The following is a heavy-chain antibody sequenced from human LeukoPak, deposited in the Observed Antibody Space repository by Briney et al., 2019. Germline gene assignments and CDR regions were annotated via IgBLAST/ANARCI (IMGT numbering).Heavy chain of an antibody. CDR1: GFTFSNFA. Sequence: GGSLRLSCAASGFTFSNFAMSWVRQAPGKGLKWVSLISGSGDSTYYADSVKGRFTISRDNSKNTLYLQMNSLRAEDTAEYYCAKEVSSPHAFDIRGQGTMVTVSS. V-gene: IGHV3-23*01. CDR2: ISGSGDST. CDR3: AKEVSSPHAFDI. J-gene: IGHJ3*02.